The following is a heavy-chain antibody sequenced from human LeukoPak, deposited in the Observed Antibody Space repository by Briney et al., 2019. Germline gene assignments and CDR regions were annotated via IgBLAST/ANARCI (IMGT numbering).Heavy chain of an antibody. Sequence: SETLSLTCTVSGYSSSSGDYWGWIRQPPGKGLEWIGSIYHSGSTYYNPSLKSRVSISVDTSKIQFSLRLSSVTAADTAVYYCATIVVDPGSVYYYMDVWGKGTTVTVSS. V-gene: IGHV4-38-2*02. CDR3: ATIVVDPGSVYYYMDV. CDR2: IYHSGST. D-gene: IGHD2-2*01. CDR1: GYSSSSGDY. J-gene: IGHJ6*03.